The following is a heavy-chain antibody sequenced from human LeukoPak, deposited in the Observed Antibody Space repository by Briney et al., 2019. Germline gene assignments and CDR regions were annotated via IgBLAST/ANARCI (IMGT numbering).Heavy chain of an antibody. CDR2: IDHSGAT. V-gene: IGHV4-34*01. D-gene: IGHD3-22*01. CDR1: GGSFSGYY. J-gene: IGHJ3*01. CDR3: AKAPYLSSGS. Sequence: PSETLSLTCAVYGGSFSGYYWSWIRQPPGKGLEWIGEIDHSGATNCNPSLKSRVTISLDTSKNQFSLILSSVTAADTAVYYCAKAPYLSSGSWGQGTMVTVSS.